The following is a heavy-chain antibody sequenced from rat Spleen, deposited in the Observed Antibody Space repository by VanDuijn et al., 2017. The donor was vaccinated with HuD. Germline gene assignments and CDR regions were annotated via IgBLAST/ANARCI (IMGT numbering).Heavy chain of an antibody. CDR2: ISKSGST. CDR3: ARYRFTTDYSFAY. V-gene: IGHV3-1*01. D-gene: IGHD1-6*01. CDR1: AYSITSNY. Sequence: EVQLQESGPGLVKPSQSLSLTCSVTAYSITSNYWGWIRKFPGNKMEWIGHISKSGSTTFNPSLKSRNSITRDTSQNQFFLQLNSVTTEDTATYYCARYRFTTDYSFAYWGQGTLVTVSS. J-gene: IGHJ3*01.